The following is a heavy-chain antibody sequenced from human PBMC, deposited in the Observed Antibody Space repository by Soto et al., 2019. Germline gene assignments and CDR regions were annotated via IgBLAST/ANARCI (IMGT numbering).Heavy chain of an antibody. CDR3: ARVRSSYYYYYGMDV. V-gene: IGHV3-30-3*01. J-gene: IGHJ6*02. CDR2: ISYDGSNK. D-gene: IGHD6-13*01. Sequence: QVQLVESGGGVVQPGRSLRLSCAASGFTFSSYAMHWVRQAPGKGLEWVAVISYDGSNKYYADSVKGRFTISRDNSKNTLYLQMNSLRDEDTAVYYCARVRSSYYYYYGMDVWGQGTTVTVSS. CDR1: GFTFSSYA.